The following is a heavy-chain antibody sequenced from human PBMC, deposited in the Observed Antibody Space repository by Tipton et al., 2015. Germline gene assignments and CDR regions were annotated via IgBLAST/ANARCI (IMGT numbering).Heavy chain of an antibody. J-gene: IGHJ4*02. V-gene: IGHV1-69*01. CDR2: IIPIFGTT. CDR1: GGTFNSYD. D-gene: IGHD6-13*01. Sequence: QSGAEVKKPGSSVKVSCKASGGTFNSYDISWVRQAPGQGLEWMGGIIPIFGTTNYAQKFQGRVTITADESTSTAYMELSSLRSEDTAVYYCATPLEQQLVGAADYWGQGTQVTVSS. CDR3: ATPLEQQLVGAADY.